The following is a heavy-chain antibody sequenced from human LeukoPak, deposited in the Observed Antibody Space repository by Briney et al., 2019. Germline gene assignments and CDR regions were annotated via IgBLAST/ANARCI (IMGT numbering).Heavy chain of an antibody. V-gene: IGHV4-4*07. Sequence: PSETLSLTCTVSGGFISSYYWSWIRQPAGKGLEWIGRINTSGSTNYNPSLKSRVTMSVDTSKNQFSLKLSSVTAADTAVYYCARWGPPGVYGSGRFDQWGQGTLVTVSS. CDR1: GGFISSYY. CDR2: INTSGST. CDR3: ARWGPPGVYGSGRFDQ. D-gene: IGHD3-10*01. J-gene: IGHJ4*02.